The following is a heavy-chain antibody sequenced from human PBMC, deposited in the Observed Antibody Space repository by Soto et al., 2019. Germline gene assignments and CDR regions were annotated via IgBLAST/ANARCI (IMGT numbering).Heavy chain of an antibody. D-gene: IGHD2-2*02. J-gene: IGHJ4*02. Sequence: GGSLRLSCAASGFTFSNAWMSWVRQAPGKGLEWVGRIKSKTDGGTTDYAAPVKGRFTISRDDSKNTLNLQMNSLKTEDTAVYYGATVEYCSSTSCYRDYWGQGTLVTVSS. CDR1: GFTFSNAW. CDR2: IKSKTDGGTT. CDR3: ATVEYCSSTSCYRDY. V-gene: IGHV3-15*01.